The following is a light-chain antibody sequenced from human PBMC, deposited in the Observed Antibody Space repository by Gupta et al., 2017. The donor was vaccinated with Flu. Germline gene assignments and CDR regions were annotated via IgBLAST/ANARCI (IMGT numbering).Light chain of an antibody. Sequence: PGQTASITCSGDKVGEKYVYCYHQKAGQSPLMVMYQDTKRPSGIPERFSGSNSGNTATLTISGTQAMDEADYYCQASDSSTGVVFGGGTKLTVL. J-gene: IGLJ3*02. CDR1: KVGEKY. CDR3: QASDSSTGVV. CDR2: QDT. V-gene: IGLV3-1*01.